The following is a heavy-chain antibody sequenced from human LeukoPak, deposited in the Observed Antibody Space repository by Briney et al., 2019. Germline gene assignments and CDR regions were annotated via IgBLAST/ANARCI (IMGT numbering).Heavy chain of an antibody. CDR1: GGSFSGYY. CDR2: INHSGST. Sequence: SETLSLTCDVYGGSFSGYYWSWICQPPGKGLEWIGEINHSGSTNYNPFLKRRVTISVDTSKRQFSRKLCSVTAADTAVYYCARGLNCSSTSCYEKARWFDPWGQGTLVTVSS. J-gene: IGHJ5*02. D-gene: IGHD2-2*01. V-gene: IGHV4-34*01. CDR3: ARGLNCSSTSCYEKARWFDP.